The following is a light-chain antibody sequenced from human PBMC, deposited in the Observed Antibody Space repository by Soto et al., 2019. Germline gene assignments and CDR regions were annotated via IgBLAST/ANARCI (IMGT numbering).Light chain of an antibody. CDR2: DNN. CDR1: RSNIGAGFD. CDR3: QSYDGSLSGPVV. V-gene: IGLV1-40*01. Sequence: QSVLTQPPSVSGAPGQRVTISCTGTRSNIGAGFDVHWYQQLPRTAPKLLIYDNNNRPSGVPDRFSGSKSGTSASLAITGLQADDEADYYCQSYDGSLSGPVVFGGGTQLTVL. J-gene: IGLJ2*01.